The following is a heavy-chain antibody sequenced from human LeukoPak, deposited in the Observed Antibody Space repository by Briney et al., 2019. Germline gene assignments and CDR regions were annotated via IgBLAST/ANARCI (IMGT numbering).Heavy chain of an antibody. V-gene: IGHV1-46*01. CDR2: INPSGGST. Sequence: ASVKVSCKASGYTFTSYYMHWVRQAPGQGLEWMGIINPSGGSTSYAQKFQGRVTMTRDTSISTAYMELSRLRSDDTAVYYCARAEWELRGAFDYWGQGTLVTVSS. CDR3: ARAEWELRGAFDY. D-gene: IGHD1-26*01. J-gene: IGHJ4*02. CDR1: GYTFTSYY.